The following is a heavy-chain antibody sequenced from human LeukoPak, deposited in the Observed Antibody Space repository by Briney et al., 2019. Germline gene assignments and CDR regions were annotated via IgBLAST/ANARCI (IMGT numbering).Heavy chain of an antibody. D-gene: IGHD3-22*01. CDR1: GYTFTSYD. Sequence: ASVTVSCTASGYTFTSYDINWVRQATGQGLEWMGWMNPNSGNTGYAQKFQGRVTMTRNTSISTAYMELSSLRSEDTAVYYCARGTDDSSGYDYWGQGTLVTVSS. V-gene: IGHV1-8*01. CDR2: MNPNSGNT. J-gene: IGHJ4*02. CDR3: ARGTDDSSGYDY.